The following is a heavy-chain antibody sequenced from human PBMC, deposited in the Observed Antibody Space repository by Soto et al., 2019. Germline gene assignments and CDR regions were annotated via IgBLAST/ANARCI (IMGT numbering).Heavy chain of an antibody. Sequence: LILSCTASGFTFSEYSMHLVRQAPGKGLQYVSTISSDGDITYYADSVKGRFTISKDNSKNTLYLQMNSLRPEDTAVYYCVKVSTFYDILTGYYSTNFFDPWGQGTLVTVSS. CDR2: ISSDGDIT. V-gene: IGHV3-64D*06. D-gene: IGHD3-9*01. J-gene: IGHJ5*02. CDR1: GFTFSEYS. CDR3: VKVSTFYDILTGYYSTNFFDP.